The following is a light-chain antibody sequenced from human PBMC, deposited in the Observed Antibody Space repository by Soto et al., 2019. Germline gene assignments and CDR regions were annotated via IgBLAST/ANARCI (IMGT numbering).Light chain of an antibody. CDR1: NSDIGGYNY. CDR3: SSYTSRSTLGV. J-gene: IGLJ2*01. V-gene: IGLV2-14*03. Sequence: QSVLTQPASVSGSPGQSITISCTGTNSDIGGYNYVSWNQQHPGKAPKLMIYDVSNRPSGVSYRFSGSKSGNTASLTISGLQAEDEADYYCSSYTSRSTLGVFGGGTKLTVL. CDR2: DVS.